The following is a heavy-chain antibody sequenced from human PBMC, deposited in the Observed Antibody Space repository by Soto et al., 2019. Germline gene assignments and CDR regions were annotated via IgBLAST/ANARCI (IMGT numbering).Heavy chain of an antibody. J-gene: IGHJ6*02. CDR3: ARARIRAGITGTTYYYGMDV. D-gene: IGHD1-7*01. V-gene: IGHV4-34*01. CDR1: GGSFSGYY. CDR2: INHSGST. Sequence: SETLSLTCAVYGGSFSGYYWSWIRQPPGKGLEWIGEINHSGSTNYNPSLKSRVTISVDTSKNQFSLKLSSVTAADTAVYYCARARIRAGITGTTYYYGMDVWGQGTTVTVSS.